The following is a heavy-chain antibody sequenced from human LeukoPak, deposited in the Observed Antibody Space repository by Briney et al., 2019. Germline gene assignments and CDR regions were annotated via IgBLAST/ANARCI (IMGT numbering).Heavy chain of an antibody. V-gene: IGHV1-69*06. CDR1: GGTFSSYA. D-gene: IGHD6-13*01. CDR3: ARDHSSSWSLGWFDP. CDR2: IIPIFGTA. Sequence: SVKVSCKASGGTFSSYAISWVRQAPGQGLEWMGGIIPIFGTANYAQKFQGRVTITADKSTSTAYMELSSLRSEDTAVYYCARDHSSSWSLGWFDPWGQGTLVTVSS. J-gene: IGHJ5*02.